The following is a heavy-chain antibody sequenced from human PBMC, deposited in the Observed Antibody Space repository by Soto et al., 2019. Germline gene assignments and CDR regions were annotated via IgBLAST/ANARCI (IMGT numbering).Heavy chain of an antibody. CDR3: AKVAMVRGVIMSAFDI. CDR2: ISGSGGST. V-gene: IGHV3-23*01. Sequence: GGSLRLSCAASGFTFSSYAMSWVCQAPGKGLEWVSAISGSGGSTYYADSVKGRFTISRDNSKNTLYLQMNSLRAEDTAVYYCAKVAMVRGVIMSAFDIWGQGTMVTVSS. D-gene: IGHD3-10*01. J-gene: IGHJ3*02. CDR1: GFTFSSYA.